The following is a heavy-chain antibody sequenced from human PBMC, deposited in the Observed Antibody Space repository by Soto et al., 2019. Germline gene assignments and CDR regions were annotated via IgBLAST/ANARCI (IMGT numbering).Heavy chain of an antibody. D-gene: IGHD2-15*01. CDR3: ARGYCPAGSCFSLGCLTNVLEI. Sequence: ASVKVSSKASGYFFSKYHINSIRQSPGQGPEWMGWITTYNDDIRYSQKFQDRMTMTTDTTTSTAYLEMGSLRSDDTAMYYCARGYCPAGSCFSLGCLTNVLEIWVQGSMVTV. V-gene: IGHV1-18*01. CDR1: GYFFSKYH. J-gene: IGHJ3*02. CDR2: ITTYNDDI.